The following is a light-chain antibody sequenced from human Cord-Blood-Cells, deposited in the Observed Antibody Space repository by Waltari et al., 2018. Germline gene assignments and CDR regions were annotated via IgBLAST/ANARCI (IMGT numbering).Light chain of an antibody. J-gene: IGKJ4*01. CDR3: QQYYSTPFT. CDR1: QSVLYSSNNKNY. CDR2: GAS. Sequence: DIVLTQSPDSLPVSLGERATINCKSSQSVLYSSNNKNYLAWYQQKPGQAPKLLIYGASTWESGVPARFSGSGSGTDFTLTISSLQAEDVAVYYCQQYYSTPFTFGGGTKVEIK. V-gene: IGKV4-1*01.